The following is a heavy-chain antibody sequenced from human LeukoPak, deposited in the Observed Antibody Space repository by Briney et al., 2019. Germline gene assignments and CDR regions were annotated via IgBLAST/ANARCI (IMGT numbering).Heavy chain of an antibody. D-gene: IGHD4-17*01. CDR1: GFTFSSYA. V-gene: IGHV3-30*04. CDR3: ARCDDYGDHVYLGRQLDY. Sequence: GRSLRLSCAASGFTFSSYAMHWVRQAPGKGLEWVAVITYNGSNKYYADSVKGRFTISRDNSKNTLYLQMNSLRAEDTAVYYCARCDDYGDHVYLGRQLDYWGQGTLVTVSS. J-gene: IGHJ4*02. CDR2: ITYNGSNK.